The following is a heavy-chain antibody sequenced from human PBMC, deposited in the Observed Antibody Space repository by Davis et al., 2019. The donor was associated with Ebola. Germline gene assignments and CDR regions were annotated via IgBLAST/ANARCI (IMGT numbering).Heavy chain of an antibody. CDR2: IYPGDSNT. CDR1: GYSFTSYW. J-gene: IGHJ4*02. Sequence: GGSLRLSCKGSGYSFTSYWIGWVRQMPGKGLEWMGIIYPGDSNTRYSPSFQGQVTSSADKSISTAYLQWSSLKASDTAMYYCARGGELSLWAFDYWGQGTLVTVSS. V-gene: IGHV5-51*01. D-gene: IGHD3-16*02. CDR3: ARGGELSLWAFDY.